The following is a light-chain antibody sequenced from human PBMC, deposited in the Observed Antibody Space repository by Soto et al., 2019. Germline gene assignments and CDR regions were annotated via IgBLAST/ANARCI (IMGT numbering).Light chain of an antibody. CDR3: QQSYSTPIT. Sequence: IQMPQSPSTRSASVGARVTITCRASQSISSWLAWYQQKPGKAPKLLIYAASSLQSGVPSRFSGSGSGTDFTLTISSLQPEDFATYYCQQSYSTPITFGQGTRLEI. J-gene: IGKJ5*01. V-gene: IGKV1-39*01. CDR1: QSISSW. CDR2: AAS.